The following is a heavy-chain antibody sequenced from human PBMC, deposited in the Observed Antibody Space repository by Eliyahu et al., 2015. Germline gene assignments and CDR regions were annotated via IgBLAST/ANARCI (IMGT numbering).Heavy chain of an antibody. D-gene: IGHD3-22*01. Sequence: EVQLVESGGGLVQPGGSLRLSCAASGFTFSSYAMXWVRQAPGKGLEWVSAISGSGGXTYYADSVKGRFTISRDNSKNTLYLQMNSLRAEDTAVYYCAYPQSSGYYLDAFDIWGQGTMVTVSS. CDR1: GFTFSSYA. CDR3: AYPQSSGYYLDAFDI. J-gene: IGHJ3*02. CDR2: ISGSGGXT. V-gene: IGHV3-23*04.